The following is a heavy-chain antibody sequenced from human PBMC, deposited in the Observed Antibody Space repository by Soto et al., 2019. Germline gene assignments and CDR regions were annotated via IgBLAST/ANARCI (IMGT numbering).Heavy chain of an antibody. V-gene: IGHV3-13*01. CDR3: AREGSGDYLDY. CDR2: IDTAGGT. CDR1: GFTFSSYD. D-gene: IGHD1-26*01. J-gene: IGHJ4*02. Sequence: PGGSLRLSCAASGFTFSSYDMHWVRQATGEGLEWVSGIDTAGGTYYPGSVEGRFTISRENAKNSLYLQMNSLRAGDTALYHCAREGSGDYLDYWGQGTLVTVSS.